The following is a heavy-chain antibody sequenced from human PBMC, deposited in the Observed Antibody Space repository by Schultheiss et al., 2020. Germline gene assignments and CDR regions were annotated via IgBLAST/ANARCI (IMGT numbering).Heavy chain of an antibody. Sequence: ASVKVSCKALGYSFTTYGITWVRQAPGQGLEWMGWISGHNGNTNYAQNFQGRVSMTTDISTTTAYMELRRLRSDDTAVYYCARASYDSSGYVMDVWGQGTTVTVSS. V-gene: IGHV1-18*01. J-gene: IGHJ6*02. CDR2: ISGHNGNT. D-gene: IGHD3-22*01. CDR1: GYSFTTYG. CDR3: ARASYDSSGYVMDV.